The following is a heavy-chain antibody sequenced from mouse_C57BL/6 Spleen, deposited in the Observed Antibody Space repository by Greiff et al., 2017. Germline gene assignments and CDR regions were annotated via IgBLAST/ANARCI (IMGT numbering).Heavy chain of an antibody. CDR2: IHPNSGST. V-gene: IGHV1-64*01. J-gene: IGHJ3*01. CDR1: GYTFTSYW. CDR3: AGDYDEAWFAY. Sequence: QVQLQQPGAELVKPGASVKLSCKASGYTFTSYWMHWVKQRPGQGLEWIGMIHPNSGSTNYNEKVKSKATLTVDKSSSTAYMQLSSLTSEDSAVYYCAGDYDEAWFAYWGQGTLVTVSA. D-gene: IGHD2-4*01.